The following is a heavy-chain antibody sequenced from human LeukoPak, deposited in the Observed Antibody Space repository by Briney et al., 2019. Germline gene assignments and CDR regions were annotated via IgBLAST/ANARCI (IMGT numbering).Heavy chain of an antibody. CDR1: GGSISSNY. Sequence: PSETLSLTCTVSGGSISSNYWSWIRQPPGKGLEWIGYIYYRGSTNYNPSLKSRVTISVGTSKNQFSLKLSSVTAADTAVYYCARESMGDAFDLWGQGTMVPVSS. V-gene: IGHV4-59*01. CDR3: ARESMGDAFDL. J-gene: IGHJ3*01. CDR2: IYYRGST. D-gene: IGHD5-24*01.